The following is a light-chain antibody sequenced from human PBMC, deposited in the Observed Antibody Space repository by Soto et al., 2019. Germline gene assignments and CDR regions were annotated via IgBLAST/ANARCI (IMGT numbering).Light chain of an antibody. CDR1: QTISTY. CDR3: QQSHSIPYI. Sequence: DIQMTQSPSSLSASVGDRVTMTCRASQTISTYLNWYQQKPGKAPKLLIYTASSLQSGVPSRFSGSGSATDFTLTISSLQPEDFATYFCQQSHSIPYIFGQGTKLQLK. CDR2: TAS. J-gene: IGKJ2*01. V-gene: IGKV1-39*01.